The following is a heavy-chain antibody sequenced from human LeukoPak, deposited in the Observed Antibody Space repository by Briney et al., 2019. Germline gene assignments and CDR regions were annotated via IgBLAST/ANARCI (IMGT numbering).Heavy chain of an antibody. D-gene: IGHD6-19*01. Sequence: GGSLRLSCAASRFAFSSYWMSWVRQAPGKGLEWVANMKLDGGDKYYVGSVKGRFTISGDNAKNSLYLQMNSMRADDTAVYYCARGSRGAFDIWGQGTMVTVSS. CDR3: ARGSRGAFDI. J-gene: IGHJ3*02. CDR1: RFAFSSYW. CDR2: MKLDGGDK. V-gene: IGHV3-7*01.